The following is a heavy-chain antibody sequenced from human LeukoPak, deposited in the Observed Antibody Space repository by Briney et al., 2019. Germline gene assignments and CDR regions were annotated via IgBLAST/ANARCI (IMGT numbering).Heavy chain of an antibody. CDR1: GGTFTSYA. Sequence: SVKVSCKASGGTFTSYAISWVRQAPGQGLEWMGGIIPIFGTANYAQKFQGRVTITADESTSTAYMELSSLRSEDTAVYYCAGDGYCSGGSCYQNWFDPWGQGTLVTVCS. V-gene: IGHV1-69*13. CDR3: AGDGYCSGGSCYQNWFDP. D-gene: IGHD2-15*01. J-gene: IGHJ5*02. CDR2: IIPIFGTA.